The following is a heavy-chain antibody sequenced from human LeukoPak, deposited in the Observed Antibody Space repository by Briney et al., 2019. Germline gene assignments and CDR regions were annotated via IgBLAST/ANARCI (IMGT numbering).Heavy chain of an antibody. CDR3: ARMTALDY. V-gene: IGHV3-9*01. CDR1: GFTFDDYA. CDR2: ISWNSGSI. D-gene: IGHD2/OR15-2a*01. J-gene: IGHJ4*02. Sequence: GGSLRLSCAASGFTFDDYAMHWVRQAPGKGLEWVSGISWNSGSIGYADSVKGRFTISRDNAKNSLYLQMNSLRAEDTAVYYCARMTALDYWGQGTLVTVSS.